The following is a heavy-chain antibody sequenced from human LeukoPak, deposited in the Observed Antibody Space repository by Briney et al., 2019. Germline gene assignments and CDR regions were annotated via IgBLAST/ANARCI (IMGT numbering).Heavy chain of an antibody. CDR1: GYTFTSYD. Sequence: ASVKVSCKASGYTFTSYDINWVRQATGQGLEWKGWMNPNSGNTGYAQKFQGRVTMTRNTSLGIAYMELSSLRSEDTAVYYCARDTFSLRCFDYWGQGTVVSVSS. CDR3: ARDTFSLRCFDY. CDR2: MNPNSGNT. V-gene: IGHV1-8*01. J-gene: IGHJ4*02. D-gene: IGHD4-17*01.